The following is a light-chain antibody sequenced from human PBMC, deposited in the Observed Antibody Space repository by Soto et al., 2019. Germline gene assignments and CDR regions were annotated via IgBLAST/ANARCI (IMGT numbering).Light chain of an antibody. V-gene: IGKV1-5*03. Sequence: DIQMTQSPSTLSASVGDRVTITCRASQSISSWLAWYQQKPGKAPKLLIYKASSLESGVPSRFSGSGSGTEFTLTVSSLQPDHVATYYCQQYNSYPTFGQGTKVEIK. CDR3: QQYNSYPT. J-gene: IGKJ1*01. CDR1: QSISSW. CDR2: KAS.